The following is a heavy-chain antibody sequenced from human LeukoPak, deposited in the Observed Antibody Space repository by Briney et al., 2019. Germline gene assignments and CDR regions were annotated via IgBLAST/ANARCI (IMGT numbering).Heavy chain of an antibody. V-gene: IGHV3-21*01. CDR1: GFTFSSYS. D-gene: IGHD2-2*01. CDR3: ARDSAIVVPAAHGAFDI. Sequence: PGGSLRLSCAASGFTFSSYSMNWVRQAPGKGLEWVSSISSSSSYIYYADSVKGRFTISRDNAKNSLYLQMNSLRAEDTAVYYCARDSAIVVPAAHGAFDIWGQGTMVTVSS. CDR2: ISSSSSYI. J-gene: IGHJ3*02.